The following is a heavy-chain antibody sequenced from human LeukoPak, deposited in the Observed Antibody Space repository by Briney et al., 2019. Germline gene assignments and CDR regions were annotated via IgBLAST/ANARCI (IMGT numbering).Heavy chain of an antibody. J-gene: IGHJ2*01. D-gene: IGHD3-22*01. CDR1: GYTLTELS. CDR2: FDPEDGET. CDR3: ATCLYDSSGYYRYFDL. V-gene: IGHV1-24*01. Sequence: ASVKVSCKVSGYTLTELSMHWVRQAPGKGLEWMGGFDPEDGETIYAQKFQGRVTMTEDTSTDTAYMELSSLRSEDTAVYYCATCLYDSSGYYRYFDLWGRGTLVTVSS.